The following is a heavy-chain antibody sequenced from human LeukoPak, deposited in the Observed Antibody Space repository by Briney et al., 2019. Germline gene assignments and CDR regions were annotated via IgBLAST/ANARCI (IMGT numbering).Heavy chain of an antibody. CDR1: GFTFSTYG. V-gene: IGHV3-30*03. Sequence: PGGSLRLSCAASGFTFSTYGMHWVRQAPGKGLEWVAVISYDGSYESYADSVKGRFTISRDNAKNSLYLQMNSLRAEDTAVHYCARDFREAFDYWGQGTLVTVSS. CDR2: ISYDGSYE. D-gene: IGHD1-26*01. J-gene: IGHJ4*02. CDR3: ARDFREAFDY.